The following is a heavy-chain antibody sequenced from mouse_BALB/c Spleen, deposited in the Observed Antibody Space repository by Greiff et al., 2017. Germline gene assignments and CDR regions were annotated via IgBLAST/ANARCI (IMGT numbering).Heavy chain of an antibody. CDR2: INPSNGRT. D-gene: IGHD2-2*01. J-gene: IGHJ4*01. CDR3: ARGGIYYGSYAMDY. CDR1: GYTFTSYW. V-gene: IGHV1S81*02. Sequence: VQLQQSGAELVKPGASVKLSCKASGYTFTSYWMHWVKQRPGQGLEWIGEINPSNGRTNYNEKFKSKATLTVDKSSSTAYMQLSSLTSEDSAVYYCARGGIYYGSYAMDYWGQGTSVTVSS.